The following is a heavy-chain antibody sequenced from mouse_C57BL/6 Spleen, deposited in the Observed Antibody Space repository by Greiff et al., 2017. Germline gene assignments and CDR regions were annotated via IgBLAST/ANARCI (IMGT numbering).Heavy chain of an antibody. CDR3: ARWSPFDY. J-gene: IGHJ2*01. Sequence: VQLQQPGAELVKPGASVKLSCKASGYTFTSYWMQWVKQRPGQGLEWIGEIDPSDSYTNYNQKFKGKATLTVDTSSSTAYMQLSSLTSEDSAVYYCARWSPFDYWGQGTTLTVSS. CDR1: GYTFTSYW. V-gene: IGHV1-50*01. CDR2: IDPSDSYT.